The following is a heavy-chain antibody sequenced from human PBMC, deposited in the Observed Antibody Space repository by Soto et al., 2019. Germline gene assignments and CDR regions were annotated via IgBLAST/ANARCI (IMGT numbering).Heavy chain of an antibody. D-gene: IGHD3-3*01. V-gene: IGHV3-21*01. Sequence: GGSLRLSCAASGFTFSSYSMNWVRQAPGKGLEWVSSISSSSSYIYYADSVKGRFTISRDNAKNSLYLQMNSLRAEDTAVYYCARVQYYDFWSGYYSYVYYYYYMDVWGKGTTVTVSS. CDR2: ISSSSSYI. CDR1: GFTFSSYS. CDR3: ARVQYYDFWSGYYSYVYYYYYMDV. J-gene: IGHJ6*03.